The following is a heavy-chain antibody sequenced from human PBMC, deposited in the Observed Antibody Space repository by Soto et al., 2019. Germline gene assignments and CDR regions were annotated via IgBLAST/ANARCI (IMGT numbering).Heavy chain of an antibody. D-gene: IGHD6-13*01. J-gene: IGHJ4*02. CDR2: INHSGST. Sequence: PSETLSLTCAVYGGSFSGYYWSWIRQPPGKGLEWIGEINHSGSTNYNPSLKSRVTISVDTSKNQFSLKLSSVTAADTAVYYCASQYSSSWYVGPLNYWGQGILVTVSS. CDR1: GGSFSGYY. CDR3: ASQYSSSWYVGPLNY. V-gene: IGHV4-34*01.